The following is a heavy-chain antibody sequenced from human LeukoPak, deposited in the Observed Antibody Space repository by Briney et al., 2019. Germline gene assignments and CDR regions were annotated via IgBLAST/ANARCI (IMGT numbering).Heavy chain of an antibody. CDR3: ARGLYYYGSGSYWSDAFDI. D-gene: IGHD3-10*01. V-gene: IGHV1-8*03. CDR1: GYTFTSYD. J-gene: IGHJ3*02. Sequence: ASVKVSCTASGYTFTSYDINWVRQATGQGLEWMGWMNPNSGNTGYAQKFQGRVTITRNTSISTAYMELSSLRSEDTAVYYCARGLYYYGSGSYWSDAFDIWGQGTMVTVSS. CDR2: MNPNSGNT.